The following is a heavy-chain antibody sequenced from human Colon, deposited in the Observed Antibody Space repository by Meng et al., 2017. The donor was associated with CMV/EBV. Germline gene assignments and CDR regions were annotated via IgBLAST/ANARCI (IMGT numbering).Heavy chain of an antibody. V-gene: IGHV4-39*07. D-gene: IGHD1-1*01. Sequence: SETLSLTCTVSGGSLSSSSYYWGWIRQPPGKGLEWIASIYYRASTHYNPSLKSRVSILVDRSNSQFSLNLSSVTAADTAVYYCAQLRGITGWFDPWGQGTLVTVSS. CDR2: IYYRAST. J-gene: IGHJ5*02. CDR3: AQLRGITGWFDP. CDR1: GGSLSSSSYY.